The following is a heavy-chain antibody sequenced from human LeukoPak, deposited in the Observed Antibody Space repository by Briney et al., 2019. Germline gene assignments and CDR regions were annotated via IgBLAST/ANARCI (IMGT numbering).Heavy chain of an antibody. CDR2: IYPGDSDT. J-gene: IGHJ4*02. Sequence: GESLKISRKGSGYSFNSYLIGRVRQVPGKGLGWVGIIYPGDSDTRYSPSFQGQVTISADKSISTAYLQWSSLKASDTAMYYCARYDYDGSGSLDYWGQGTLVTVSS. CDR1: GYSFNSYL. CDR3: ARYDYDGSGSLDY. V-gene: IGHV5-51*01. D-gene: IGHD3-10*01.